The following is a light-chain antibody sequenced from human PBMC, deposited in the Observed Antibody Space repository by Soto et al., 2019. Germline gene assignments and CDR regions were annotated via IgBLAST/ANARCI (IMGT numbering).Light chain of an antibody. CDR1: QSISNS. J-gene: IGKJ2*01. CDR3: QQYNSRPPRT. CDR2: GAS. V-gene: IGKV3-15*01. Sequence: EIVMTQSPASLSVSPGETATLSCRASQSISNSLAWHQQKPGQAPSLLIYGASTRATGIPARFSGSGSGTEFTLTISSLQSEDSALYYCQQYNSRPPRTFGQGTKLEIK.